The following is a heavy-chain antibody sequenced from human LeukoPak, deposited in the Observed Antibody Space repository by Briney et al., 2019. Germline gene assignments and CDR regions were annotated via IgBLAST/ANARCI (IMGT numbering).Heavy chain of an antibody. Sequence: SETLSLTCIVSGGSISSYYWSWIRQPPGKGLEWNGYIYYSGSTNYNPSLKSRVTISVDTSKNQFSLKLGSVTAADTAVYYCARDYYRDYMDVWGKGTTVTVSS. CDR2: IYYSGST. V-gene: IGHV4-59*01. D-gene: IGHD3-22*01. CDR3: ARDYYRDYMDV. J-gene: IGHJ6*03. CDR1: GGSISSYY.